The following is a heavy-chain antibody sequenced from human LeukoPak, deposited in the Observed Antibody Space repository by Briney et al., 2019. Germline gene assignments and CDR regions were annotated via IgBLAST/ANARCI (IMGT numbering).Heavy chain of an antibody. CDR3: ARDRGSQPFIDY. V-gene: IGHV4-59*11. D-gene: IGHD1-26*01. J-gene: IGHJ4*02. Sequence: SETLSLTCTVSGASISSHYWSWIRQPPGKGLEWIGYIYYSGSTNYNPFLKSRVTISVDTSKNQFSLKLSSVTAADTAVYYCARDRGSQPFIDYWGQGTLVTVSS. CDR2: IYYSGST. CDR1: GASISSHY.